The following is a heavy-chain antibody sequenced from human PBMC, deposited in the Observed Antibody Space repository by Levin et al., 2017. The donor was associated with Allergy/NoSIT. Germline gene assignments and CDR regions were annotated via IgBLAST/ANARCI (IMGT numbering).Heavy chain of an antibody. D-gene: IGHD4/OR15-4a*01. J-gene: IGHJ4*02. CDR1: GGSISSYY. Sequence: SETLSLTCTVSGGSISSYYWSWIRQPPGKGLEWIGYIYYSGSTNYNPSLKSRVTISVDTSKNQFSLKLSSVTAADTAVYYCARGGTKLPTPGGFFDYWGQGTLVTVSS. V-gene: IGHV4-59*01. CDR3: ARGGTKLPTPGGFFDY. CDR2: IYYSGST.